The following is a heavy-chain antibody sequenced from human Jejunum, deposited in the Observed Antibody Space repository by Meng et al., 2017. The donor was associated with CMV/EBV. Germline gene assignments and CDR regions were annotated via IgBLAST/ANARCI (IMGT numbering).Heavy chain of an antibody. Sequence: AGFTFSSYGMSWVRQVPGKGLEWVSGISDTGSSTYYADSVKGRFTISRDNSKNTLYLQMNSLRAEDTAVYYCAKDRLTIAFLDYWGQGTQVTVSS. CDR1: GFTFSSYG. D-gene: IGHD3-10*01. CDR3: AKDRLTIAFLDY. V-gene: IGHV3-23*01. CDR2: ISDTGSST. J-gene: IGHJ4*02.